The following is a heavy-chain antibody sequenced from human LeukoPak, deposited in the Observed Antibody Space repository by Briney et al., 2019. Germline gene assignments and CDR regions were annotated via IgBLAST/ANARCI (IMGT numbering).Heavy chain of an antibody. V-gene: IGHV1-2*02. D-gene: IGHD3-22*01. J-gene: IGHJ3*02. CDR1: GYTFTGYY. Sequence: ASVKVSCKASGYTFTGYYMHWVQQAPGQGLEWMGWINPNSGGTNYAQKFQGRVTMTRDTSISTAYMDLSRLRSDDTAVYYCARAGVWDYSDSSGYHNGAFDIWGQGTMVTVST. CDR2: INPNSGGT. CDR3: ARAGVWDYSDSSGYHNGAFDI.